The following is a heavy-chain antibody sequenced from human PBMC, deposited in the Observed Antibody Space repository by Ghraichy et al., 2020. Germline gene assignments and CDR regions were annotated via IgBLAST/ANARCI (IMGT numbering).Heavy chain of an antibody. Sequence: ASVKVSCKASGYTFTGYYMHWVRQAPGQGLEWMGWINPNSGGTNYAQKFQGRVTMTRDTSISTAYMKLSRLRSDDTAVYYCARGRLNYYDSSGYDFYFDYWGQGTLVTVSS. J-gene: IGHJ4*02. CDR2: INPNSGGT. CDR1: GYTFTGYY. D-gene: IGHD3-22*01. V-gene: IGHV1-2*02. CDR3: ARGRLNYYDSSGYDFYFDY.